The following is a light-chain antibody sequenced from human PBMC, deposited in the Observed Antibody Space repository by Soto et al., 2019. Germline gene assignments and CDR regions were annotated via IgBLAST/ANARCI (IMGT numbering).Light chain of an antibody. CDR1: NSNIGAGFG. J-gene: IGLJ2*01. Sequence: QSVLTQPPSVSGAPGQRVTISCTGSNSNIGAGFGVQWYQQFPRTAPRLLIYSNTNRPSGVPDRFSASKSGTSASLAITGLRAADEADYYCQSFDINVLALIFGVGTKLTVL. CDR3: QSFDINVLALI. CDR2: SNT. V-gene: IGLV1-40*01.